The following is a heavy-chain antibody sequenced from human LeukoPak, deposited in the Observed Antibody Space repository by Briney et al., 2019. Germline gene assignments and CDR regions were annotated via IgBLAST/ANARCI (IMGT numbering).Heavy chain of an antibody. D-gene: IGHD3-22*01. J-gene: IGHJ4*02. CDR1: GGSFSGYY. CDR2: INHSGST. CDR3: ARIATYYYDSSGYPPGSCFDY. V-gene: IGHV4-34*01. Sequence: SETLSLTCAVYGGSFSGYYWSWIRQPPGKGLEWIGEINHSGSTNYDPSLKSRVTISVDTSKNQFSLKLSSVTAADTAVYYCARIATYYYDSSGYPPGSCFDYWGQGTLVTVSS.